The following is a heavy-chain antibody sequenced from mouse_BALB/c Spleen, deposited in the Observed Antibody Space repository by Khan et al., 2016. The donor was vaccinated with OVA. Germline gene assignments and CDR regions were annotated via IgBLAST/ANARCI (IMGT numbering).Heavy chain of an antibody. V-gene: IGHV1-18*01. Sequence: VRLQQSGPELVKPGASVKIPCKASGYTFTDYNMDWVKQSHGKSLEWIGDINPNNGGTIYNQKVKGKATLTVDKSSSTAYMEPRSLTSEDTAVYFCARGGYGGFAYWGQGTLVTVSA. CDR1: GYTFTDYN. CDR3: ARGGYGGFAY. D-gene: IGHD2-14*01. J-gene: IGHJ3*01. CDR2: INPNNGGT.